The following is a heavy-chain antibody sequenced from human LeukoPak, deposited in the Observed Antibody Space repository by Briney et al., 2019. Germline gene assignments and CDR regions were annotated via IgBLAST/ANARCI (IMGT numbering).Heavy chain of an antibody. Sequence: GGSLRLSCATSGFTFSLYWMSWVRQDPRKGLEWVANIKQDGSEQHYADSVRGRFTISRDNAKNSLYLQMNSLRAEDTAVYYCARDGDVSGYSDWGQGTLVTVSS. CDR3: ARDGDVSGYSD. CDR2: IKQDGSEQ. V-gene: IGHV3-7*01. CDR1: GFTFSLYW. D-gene: IGHD3-22*01. J-gene: IGHJ4*02.